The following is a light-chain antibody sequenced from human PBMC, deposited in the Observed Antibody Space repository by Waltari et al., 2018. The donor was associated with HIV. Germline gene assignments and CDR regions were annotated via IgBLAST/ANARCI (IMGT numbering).Light chain of an antibody. CDR1: QSLLYSPHNNNY. J-gene: IGKJ1*01. CDR3: QQYFTTPWT. CDR2: WAS. Sequence: DLVMTQSTDSLTLSLRERRPINSMSNQSLLYSPHNNNYFVWYQQKPGQPPTLLIYWASSRESGVPARFSGSGSGTNFTLTISSLRPGDVATYFCQQYFTTPWTFCQGTKVE. V-gene: IGKV4-1*01.